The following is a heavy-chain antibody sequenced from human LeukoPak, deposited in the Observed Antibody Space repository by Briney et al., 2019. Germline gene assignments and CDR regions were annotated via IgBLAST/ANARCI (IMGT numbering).Heavy chain of an antibody. V-gene: IGHV1-69*04. CDR2: IIPILGIA. CDR1: GGTSSSYA. Sequence: SVKVSFKASGGTSSSYAISWVRQAPGQGLEWMGRIIPILGIANYAQKFQGRVTITADKSTSTAYMELSSLRPEDTAVYYCARARYYDFWSGSPGDYWGQGTLVTVSS. CDR3: ARARYYDFWSGSPGDY. D-gene: IGHD3-3*01. J-gene: IGHJ4*02.